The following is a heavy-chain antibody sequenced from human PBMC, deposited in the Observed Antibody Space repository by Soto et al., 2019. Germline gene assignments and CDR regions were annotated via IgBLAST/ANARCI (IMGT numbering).Heavy chain of an antibody. J-gene: IGHJ6*02. CDR2: INAGNTKT. CDR1: GYTFSHYD. V-gene: IGHV1-3*01. Sequence: ASVKVSCKASGYTFSHYDMHWVRQAPGQGLEWMGWINAGNTKTKYSGKFQGRVTITADKSTSTAYMELSSLRSEDTAVYYCARPPSSDYYGSGSYYSHYYYGMGVWGQGTTVTVSS. D-gene: IGHD3-10*01. CDR3: ARPPSSDYYGSGSYYSHYYYGMGV.